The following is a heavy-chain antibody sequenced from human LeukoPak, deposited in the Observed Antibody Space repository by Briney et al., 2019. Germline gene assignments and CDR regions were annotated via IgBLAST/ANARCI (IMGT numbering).Heavy chain of an antibody. CDR1: GFTFSSYA. D-gene: IGHD3-22*01. CDR3: ANGPTASGYFAYFDY. Sequence: GRCLRLSCAASGFTFSSYAMSWVRQAPGKGLEWVSAISGSVGSTYYADSVKGRFTISRDNSKNTLYLQMNSLRVEDTAFYYCANGPTASGYFAYFDYWGQGTPVTVSS. CDR2: ISGSVGST. J-gene: IGHJ4*02. V-gene: IGHV3-23*01.